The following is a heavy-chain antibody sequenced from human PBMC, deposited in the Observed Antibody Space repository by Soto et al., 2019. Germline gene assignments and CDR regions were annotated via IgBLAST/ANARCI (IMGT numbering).Heavy chain of an antibody. CDR1: GGSISSYY. CDR2: IYCSGST. Sequence: PSETLSLTCTVSGGSISSYYWSWIRQPPGKGLEWIGYIYCSGSTNYNPSLKSRVTISVDTSKNQFSLKLSSVTAADTAVYYCATDGIAVAGTGAFDIWGQGTMVTVSS. D-gene: IGHD6-19*01. J-gene: IGHJ3*02. V-gene: IGHV4-59*01. CDR3: ATDGIAVAGTGAFDI.